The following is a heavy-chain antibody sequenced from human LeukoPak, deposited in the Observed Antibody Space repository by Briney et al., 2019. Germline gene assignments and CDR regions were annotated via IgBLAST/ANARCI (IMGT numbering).Heavy chain of an antibody. CDR2: IYPGDSDI. Sequence: GESLKISCKGSGYRFTNYWIAWVRQMPGKGLEWMGIIYPGDSDIRYSPSFQGQVTISADKSITTAYLQGSSLKASDTAMYFCARYLHYATFFDYWGQGTLVTVSS. D-gene: IGHD3-16*01. V-gene: IGHV5-51*01. CDR3: ARYLHYATFFDY. J-gene: IGHJ4*02. CDR1: GYRFTNYW.